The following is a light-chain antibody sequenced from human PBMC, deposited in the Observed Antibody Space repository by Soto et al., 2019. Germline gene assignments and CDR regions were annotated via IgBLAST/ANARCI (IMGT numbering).Light chain of an antibody. CDR3: SSYAGSNNVV. CDR1: SSNIGNNY. V-gene: IGLV1-51*02. Sequence: QSVLTQPPSVSAAPGQKVTISCSGSSSNIGNNYVSWYQQLPGTAPKLLIYENNKRPSGIPDRFSGSKSGTSATLGITGLQTGDEADYYCSSYAGSNNVVFGGGTKLTVL. CDR2: ENN. J-gene: IGLJ2*01.